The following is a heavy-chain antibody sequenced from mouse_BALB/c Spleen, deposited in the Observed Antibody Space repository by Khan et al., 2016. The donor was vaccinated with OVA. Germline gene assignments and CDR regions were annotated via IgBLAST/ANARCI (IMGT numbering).Heavy chain of an antibody. J-gene: IGHJ3*01. V-gene: IGHV1-77*01. CDR2: ISPGSDDT. CDR1: GYIFTDYY. D-gene: IGHD1-2*01. Sequence: QVQLQQPGAELARPGASVKLSCKASGYIFTDYYINWVKQRTGQGLEWIGEISPGSDDTYYNEKLKGRATLTADKSSSTAYMQLSSLTSEDSAVYFCARRNYFGYTFAYWGQGTLVTVSA. CDR3: ARRNYFGYTFAY.